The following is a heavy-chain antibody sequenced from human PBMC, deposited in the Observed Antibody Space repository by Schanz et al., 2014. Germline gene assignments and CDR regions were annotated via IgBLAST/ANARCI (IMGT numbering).Heavy chain of an antibody. CDR3: AKSYDTSGYSGFDY. CDR1: GFSFSDYG. Sequence: QVQLVESGGGVVQPGRSLRLSCAGSGFSFSDYGMHWVRQAPGRGLEWVAVISYHGSERYYADSVKGRFTISRDNSKXTLYLQMNSLRTEDTAVYFCAKSYDTSGYSGFDYWGQGTLVTVSS. D-gene: IGHD3-22*01. J-gene: IGHJ4*02. V-gene: IGHV3-30*18. CDR2: ISYHGSER.